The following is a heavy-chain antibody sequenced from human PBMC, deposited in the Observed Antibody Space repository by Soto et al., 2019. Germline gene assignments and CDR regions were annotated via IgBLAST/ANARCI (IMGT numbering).Heavy chain of an antibody. CDR1: GYNFINNY. J-gene: IGHJ4*02. CDR2: IYLSGGNT. CDR3: AKEGAE. Sequence: QVQLVQSGAEVKNPGASVKISCTASGYNFINNYIYWVRQAPGQGLEYMGLIYLSGGNTKYAQKFQDRVTTTRETSTNTVYLELTSLRFDDTAMYYCAKEGAEWGQGTRVTVSS. V-gene: IGHV1-46*01.